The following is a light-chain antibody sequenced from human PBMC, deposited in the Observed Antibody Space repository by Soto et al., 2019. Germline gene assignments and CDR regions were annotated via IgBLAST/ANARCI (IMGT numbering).Light chain of an antibody. CDR2: DAS. CDR1: QSVSGW. CDR3: LQDYNYPIT. Sequence: DIQMTQSPSTLSASVGDTVTVTCRASQSVSGWLAWYQQKQGEAPKLLIYDASALPRGVPSRFSGSGSGTKLTLTIASLQPDDVETYYCLQDYNYPITFGQGTRLEIK. V-gene: IGKV1-5*01. J-gene: IGKJ5*01.